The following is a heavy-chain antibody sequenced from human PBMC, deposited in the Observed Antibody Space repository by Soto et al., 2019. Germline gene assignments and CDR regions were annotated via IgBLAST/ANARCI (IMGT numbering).Heavy chain of an antibody. D-gene: IGHD2-15*01. CDR1: GYLVIYHL. V-gene: IGHV5-51*01. Sequence: GQCLKLSCNASGYLVIYHLIGWVRPVPGKGLEWMGIVYPRDSDTRYSPSFQGQVTISADRSTGTAFLQWRSLKASDTALYYCARPPLPGYSIHFNSWGPGSLVTV. CDR3: ARPPLPGYSIHFNS. CDR2: VYPRDSDT. J-gene: IGHJ4*02.